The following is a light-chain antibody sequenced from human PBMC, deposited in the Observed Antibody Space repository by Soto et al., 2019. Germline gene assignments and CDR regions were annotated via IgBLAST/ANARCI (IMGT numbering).Light chain of an antibody. V-gene: IGLV2-8*01. CDR2: EVS. Sequence: QSALTQPPSASGSPGQSVTISCPGTSSDVGAYKYVSWYQQYPGKAPKLMIYEVSKRPSGVPDRFSGSKSGNTASLTVSGLQAEDEADYYGTSYVGSDIWVFGGGTKVTVL. J-gene: IGLJ3*02. CDR1: SSDVGAYKY. CDR3: TSYVGSDIWV.